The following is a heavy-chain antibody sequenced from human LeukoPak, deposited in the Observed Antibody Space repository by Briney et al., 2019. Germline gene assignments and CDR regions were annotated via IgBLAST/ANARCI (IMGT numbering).Heavy chain of an antibody. CDR1: GGSFSGYY. D-gene: IGHD6-13*01. CDR3: ARGRRHSSSWYYAGSNWFDP. Sequence: KPSETLSLTCAVYGGSFSGYYWSWIRQPPGKGLEWIGEINHSGSTNYNPSLKSRVTISVDTSKNQFSLKLSSVTAADTAVYYCARGRRHSSSWYYAGSNWFDPWGQGTLVTVSS. J-gene: IGHJ5*02. CDR2: INHSGST. V-gene: IGHV4-34*01.